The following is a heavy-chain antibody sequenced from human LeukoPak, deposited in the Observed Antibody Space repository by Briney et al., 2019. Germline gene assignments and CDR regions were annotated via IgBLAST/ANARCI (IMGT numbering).Heavy chain of an antibody. J-gene: IGHJ4*02. V-gene: IGHV3-7*01. Sequence: GGSLRLSCAASGFTFSSYWPSWVRQAPGRGLEWVANIKEDGSEKYYVDSVKGRFTISRDNAKNSLYLQMNSLRAEDTALYYCARAGGFTTVRGVITPHGWNYWGQGTLVTVSS. CDR3: ARAGGFTTVRGVITPHGWNY. D-gene: IGHD3-10*01. CDR1: GFTFSSYW. CDR2: IKEDGSEK.